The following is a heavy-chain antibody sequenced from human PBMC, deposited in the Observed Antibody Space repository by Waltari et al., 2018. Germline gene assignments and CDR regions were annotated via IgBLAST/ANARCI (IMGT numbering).Heavy chain of an antibody. Sequence: QVQLQQWGAGLLKPSETLSLTCTVSGGSISSYYWSWIRQPPGKGLEWIGYIYYSGSTNYNPSLKSRVTISVDTSKNQFSLKLSSVTAADTAVYYCARDPPLYYDTPTGAFDIWGQGTLVTVSS. V-gene: IGHV4-59*01. CDR3: ARDPPLYYDTPTGAFDI. CDR1: GGSISSYY. CDR2: IYYSGST. J-gene: IGHJ4*02. D-gene: IGHD3-22*01.